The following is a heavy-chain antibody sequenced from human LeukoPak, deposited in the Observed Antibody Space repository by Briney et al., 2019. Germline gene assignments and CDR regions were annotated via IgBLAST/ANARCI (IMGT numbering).Heavy chain of an antibody. Sequence: VASVKVSCKASGGTFSRYAISWVRQAPGQGLEWMGGIIPIFGTANYAQKFQGRDTITADESTSTAYMELSSLRSEDTAVYYCARDLRGASSSPVRSVYYYGMDGWGQGTTVTVSS. CDR3: ARDLRGASSSPVRSVYYYGMDG. D-gene: IGHD6-6*01. J-gene: IGHJ6*02. V-gene: IGHV1-69*13. CDR2: IIPIFGTA. CDR1: GGTFSRYA.